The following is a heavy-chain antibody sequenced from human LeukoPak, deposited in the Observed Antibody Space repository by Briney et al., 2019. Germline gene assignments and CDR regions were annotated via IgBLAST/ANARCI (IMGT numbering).Heavy chain of an antibody. J-gene: IGHJ5*02. Sequence: GGSLRLSCAASGFTFSSYAMRWVRQAPGKGLEWVSAISGSGGSTYYADSVKGRFTISRDTSKNTLYLQMNSLRAEHKAVYYCAKDSSTNYYGSGSDPFNWFEPWGQGTLVTVSS. CDR2: ISGSGGST. CDR3: AKDSSTNYYGSGSDPFNWFEP. D-gene: IGHD3-10*01. CDR1: GFTFSSYA. V-gene: IGHV3-23*01.